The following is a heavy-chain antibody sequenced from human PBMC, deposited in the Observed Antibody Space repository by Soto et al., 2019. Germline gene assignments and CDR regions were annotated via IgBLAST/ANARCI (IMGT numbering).Heavy chain of an antibody. CDR2: ISSGGSTI. CDR3: AGLRGVVLEY. D-gene: IGHD3-10*01. J-gene: IGHJ4*02. V-gene: IGHV3-11*04. Sequence: GGSLRLSCAASGFTFSDYYMSWIRQAPGKGLEWVSYISSGGSTIYYADSVKGRFTISRDNAKNTVYLQMNSLRDEDTAVYYCAGLRGVVLEYWGQGALVTVSS. CDR1: GFTFSDYY.